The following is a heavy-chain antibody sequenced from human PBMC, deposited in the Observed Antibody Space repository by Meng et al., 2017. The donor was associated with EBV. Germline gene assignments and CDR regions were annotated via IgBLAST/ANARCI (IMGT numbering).Heavy chain of an antibody. CDR2: ISAYNGNT. D-gene: IGHD3-22*01. CDR1: GYTFTSYG. Sequence: VPLVQSGAEGKKPGASVKVSCKASGYTFTSYGISWVRQAPGQGLEWMGWISAYNGNTNYAQKLQGRVTMTTDTSTSTAYMELRSLRSDDTAVYYCARDGRLYDTPSPFDYWGQGTLVTVSS. J-gene: IGHJ4*02. V-gene: IGHV1-18*01. CDR3: ARDGRLYDTPSPFDY.